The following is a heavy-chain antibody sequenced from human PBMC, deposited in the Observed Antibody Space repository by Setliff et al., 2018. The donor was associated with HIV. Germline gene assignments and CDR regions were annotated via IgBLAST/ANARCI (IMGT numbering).Heavy chain of an antibody. V-gene: IGHV1-24*01. Sequence: GASVKVSCKVFGYTLAALSIHWVRQAPGKGLEWMGGFDPEDGERINAEKFQGRVIMTADTSTDTAYMALSCLTSEDTAVYYCATDPGRRITFGGVIVNPDYWGQGTLVTVSS. CDR1: GYTLAALS. D-gene: IGHD3-16*02. CDR3: ATDPGRRITFGGVIVNPDY. CDR2: FDPEDGER. J-gene: IGHJ4*02.